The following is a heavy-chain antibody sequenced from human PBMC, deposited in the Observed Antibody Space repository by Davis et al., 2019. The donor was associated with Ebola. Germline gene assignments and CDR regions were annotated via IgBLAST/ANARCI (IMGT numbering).Heavy chain of an antibody. V-gene: IGHV1-69*02. CDR1: AGTFSSYT. CDR2: IIPILGIA. D-gene: IGHD2/OR15-2a*01. CDR3: ARRLMDSAAFRAGWFDP. Sequence: SVQISCKASAGTFSSYTISWLRLAPGQGLEWMGRIIPILGIANYAQKFQGRVTITADISTTAYMELSSLRSEDTAVYYCARRLMDSAAFRAGWFDPWGQGTLVTVSS. J-gene: IGHJ5*02.